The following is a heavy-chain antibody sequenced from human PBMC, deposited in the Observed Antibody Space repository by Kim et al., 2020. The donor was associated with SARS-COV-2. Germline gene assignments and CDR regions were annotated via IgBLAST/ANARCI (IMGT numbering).Heavy chain of an antibody. CDR1: GYTFTNYY. Sequence: ASVKVSCKASGYTFTNYYLHWLRQAPGQRLEWMGFINGGSGDTRYSQRFQGRLTFTRDTSASTVSMELSSLGSEDTAIFYCVRVAVTGTGYFQHWGQGTLVTVSP. CDR3: VRVAVTGTGYFQH. J-gene: IGHJ1*01. CDR2: INGGSGDT. D-gene: IGHD6-19*01. V-gene: IGHV1-3*01.